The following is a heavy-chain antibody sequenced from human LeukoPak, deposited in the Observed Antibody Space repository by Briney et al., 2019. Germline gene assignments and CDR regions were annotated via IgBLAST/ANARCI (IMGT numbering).Heavy chain of an antibody. J-gene: IGHJ4*02. CDR2: INANSGGT. D-gene: IGHD1-26*01. CDR1: GYTFADYF. CDR3: ARDVSSTPNWEFDY. Sequence: ASVKVSCKTSGYTFADYFIHWVRQAPGQGLEWMASINANSGGTEYEQKFQGRVTTTRDTSISTAYVEVNWLISDDTAIYYCARDVSSTPNWEFDYWGQGTLVTVSS. V-gene: IGHV1-2*02.